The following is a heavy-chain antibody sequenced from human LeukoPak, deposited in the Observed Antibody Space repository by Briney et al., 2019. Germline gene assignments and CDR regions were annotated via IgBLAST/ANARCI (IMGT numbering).Heavy chain of an antibody. D-gene: IGHD5-18*01. CDR2: ISGSGGDA. V-gene: IGHV3-23*01. Sequence: PGGSLRLSCAASGFTFSNYAMSWVRQAPGKGLDWVSGISGSGGDAYYADSVKGRFTISRDNSQNTLFLQMDSLRAEDTAVYYCAKSIWGTAKFDIWGQGTMVTVSS. CDR3: AKSIWGTAKFDI. J-gene: IGHJ3*02. CDR1: GFTFSNYA.